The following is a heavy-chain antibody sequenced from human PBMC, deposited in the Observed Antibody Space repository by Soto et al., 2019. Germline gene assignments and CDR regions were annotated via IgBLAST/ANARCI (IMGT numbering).Heavy chain of an antibody. D-gene: IGHD6-19*01. Sequence: EVQLVESGGGLVKPGGSLRLSCAASGFTFSSYSMNWVRQAPGKGLEWVSSISSSSSYIYYADSVKGRFTISRDNAKNSLYLQMNGLRAEDTAVYYCATGEGYSSGWYRAFDIWGQGTMVTVSS. V-gene: IGHV3-21*01. CDR3: ATGEGYSSGWYRAFDI. J-gene: IGHJ3*02. CDR1: GFTFSSYS. CDR2: ISSSSSYI.